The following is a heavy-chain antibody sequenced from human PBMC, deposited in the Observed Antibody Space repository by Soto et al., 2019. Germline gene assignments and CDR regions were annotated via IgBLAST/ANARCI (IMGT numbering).Heavy chain of an antibody. CDR2: IYWNDDK. CDR3: AHSIVFHNRGGGDAFAI. J-gene: IGHJ3*02. CDR1: GFSLITSGVG. D-gene: IGHD2-15*01. Sequence: QITLKESGPTLVKPTQTLTLTCTFSGFSLITSGVGVGWIRQPPGKALEWLALIYWNDDKRYSPSLKSRLTITKDTSKNQVVLTMTNMDPVDTATYYCAHSIVFHNRGGGDAFAICGQGTMVTVSS. V-gene: IGHV2-5*01.